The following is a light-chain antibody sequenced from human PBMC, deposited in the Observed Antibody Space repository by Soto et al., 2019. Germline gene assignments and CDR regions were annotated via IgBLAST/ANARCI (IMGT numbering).Light chain of an antibody. CDR2: DAS. CDR3: QEYNSNPYT. J-gene: IGKJ2*01. CDR1: QSISSW. V-gene: IGKV1-5*01. Sequence: DIQMTQSPSTLSASVGDRVTITCRASQSISSWLAWYQQKPGKAPKLLIYDASSLESEVPSRFSGSGSGTEFTLTISSLQPDDFATYYCQEYNSNPYTFGQGTKLEIK.